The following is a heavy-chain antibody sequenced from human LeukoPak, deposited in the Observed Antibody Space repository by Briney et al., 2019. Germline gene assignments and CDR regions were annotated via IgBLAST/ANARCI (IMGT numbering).Heavy chain of an antibody. CDR3: ASLESYYGMDV. CDR1: GYTFTGYY. J-gene: IGHJ6*02. CDR2: INPNSGGT. Sequence: ASVKVSCKASGYTFTGYYMHWVRQAPGQGLEWMGWINPNSGGTNYAHKFQGRVTMTRDTSISTAYMELSRLRSDDTAVYYCASLESYYGMDVWGQGTTVTVSS. V-gene: IGHV1-2*07. D-gene: IGHD3-3*01.